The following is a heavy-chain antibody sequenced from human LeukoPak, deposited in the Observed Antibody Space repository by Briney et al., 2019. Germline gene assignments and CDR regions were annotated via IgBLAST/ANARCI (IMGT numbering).Heavy chain of an antibody. CDR1: GFTFSDYV. Sequence: GGSLRLSCAASGFTFSDYVMSWVRQAPGKGLEWVSAISGSGGSTYYADSVKGRFTISRDNSKNTLYLQMNSLRAEDTAVYYCAADTLSGSGFEAWGQGTLVTVSS. V-gene: IGHV3-23*01. CDR3: AADTLSGSGFEA. J-gene: IGHJ5*02. D-gene: IGHD2-15*01. CDR2: ISGSGGST.